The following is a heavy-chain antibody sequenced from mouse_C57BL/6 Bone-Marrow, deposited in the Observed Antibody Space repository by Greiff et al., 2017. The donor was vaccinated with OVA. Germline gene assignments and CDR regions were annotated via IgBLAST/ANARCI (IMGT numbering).Heavy chain of an antibody. CDR1: GFTFSDYY. Sequence: EVKLVESGGGLVQPGGSLKLSCAASGFTFSDYYMYWVRQTPEKRLEWVAYISNGGGSTYYPDTVKGRFTISRDNAKNTLYLQMTRLKSENTAMYYCARGYGNYFFDYWGQGTTLTVSS. CDR3: ARGYGNYFFDY. D-gene: IGHD2-1*01. CDR2: ISNGGGST. J-gene: IGHJ2*01. V-gene: IGHV5-12*01.